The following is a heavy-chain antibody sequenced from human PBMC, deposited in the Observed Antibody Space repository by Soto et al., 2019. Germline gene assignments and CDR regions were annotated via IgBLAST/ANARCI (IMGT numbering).Heavy chain of an antibody. CDR2: ISAYNGDT. D-gene: IGHD2-15*01. CDR3: ARGFCSGGICYPNDF. J-gene: IGHJ4*02. Sequence: QVQLVQSGAEVKKPGASVKVSCKASGYTFTNYGITWVRQAPGQGLEWMGWISAYNGDTNYAQKLQARVTMTTDTSTTTAYMELRGLTSDDQAVYYCARGFCSGGICYPNDFWGQGTLVTVSS. V-gene: IGHV1-18*01. CDR1: GYTFTNYG.